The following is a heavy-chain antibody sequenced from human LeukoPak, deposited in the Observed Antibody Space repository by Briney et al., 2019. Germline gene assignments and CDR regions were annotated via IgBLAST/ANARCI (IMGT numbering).Heavy chain of an antibody. J-gene: IGHJ4*02. Sequence: HPGGSLRLSCAASGFTFSNYWIHWVRQAPGKGLVWVSRIDNAGSITTYADSVKGRFTISRDNAENTLYLQMNSLRVEDTAVYYCARGGGSYYYWGQGTLVTVSS. CDR3: ARGGGSYYY. D-gene: IGHD1-26*01. V-gene: IGHV3-74*03. CDR2: IDNAGSIT. CDR1: GFTFSNYW.